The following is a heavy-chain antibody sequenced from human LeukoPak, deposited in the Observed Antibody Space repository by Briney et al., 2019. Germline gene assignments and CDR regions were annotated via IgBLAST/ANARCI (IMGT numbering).Heavy chain of an antibody. V-gene: IGHV3-74*01. Sequence: GRSLRLSCAASGFTFSSYWMHWVRQAPGKGLVWVSRINSDGSSTSYADSVKGRFTISRDNAKNTLYLQMNSLRAEDTAVYYCARDRRYYDILTGYGRPSDSLDYWGQGTLVTVSS. D-gene: IGHD3-9*01. CDR1: GFTFSSYW. CDR3: ARDRRYYDILTGYGRPSDSLDY. CDR2: INSDGSST. J-gene: IGHJ4*02.